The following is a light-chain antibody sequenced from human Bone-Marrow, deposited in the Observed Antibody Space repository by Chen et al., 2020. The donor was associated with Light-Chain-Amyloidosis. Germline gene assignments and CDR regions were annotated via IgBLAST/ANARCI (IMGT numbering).Light chain of an antibody. CDR3: QVWDRSSDRPA. CDR2: DDS. V-gene: IGLV3-21*02. Sequence: SYVLTQPSSVSAAPGQTATISCGGNNIGTTSVHWYQQTPGQAPLLVVYDDSDRPSGIPERLSGSNSGNTATLTISRVEAGDEADYYCQVWDRSSDRPAFGGGTKLTVL. CDR1: NIGTTS. J-gene: IGLJ3*02.